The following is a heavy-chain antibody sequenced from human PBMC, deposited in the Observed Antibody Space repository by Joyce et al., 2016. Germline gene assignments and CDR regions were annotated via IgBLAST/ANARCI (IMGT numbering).Heavy chain of an antibody. CDR1: GGSLSGYY. D-gene: IGHD3-10*01. J-gene: IGHJ1*01. Sequence: QVQLQEWGAGLLKPSETLSLTCAVYGGSLSGYYWSWIGQAPGMGLEWIGEVNDRGRTTYNPSLKSRAATAMDTSKNQFSLRLTTVTAADTAVYFCARARRGIILARGEMGEYLQHWGRGTVVIVSS. V-gene: IGHV4-34*01. CDR2: VNDRGRT. CDR3: ARARRGIILARGEMGEYLQH.